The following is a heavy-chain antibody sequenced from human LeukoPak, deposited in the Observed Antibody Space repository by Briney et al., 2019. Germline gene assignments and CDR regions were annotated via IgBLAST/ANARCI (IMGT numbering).Heavy chain of an antibody. D-gene: IGHD6-13*01. CDR1: GFTFGDYA. J-gene: IGHJ4*02. CDR3: ARDMAAAPDY. CDR2: IKQDGSEK. Sequence: GGSLRLSCTASGFTFGDYAMSWVRQAPGKGLEWVANIKQDGSEKYYVDSVKGRFTISRDNAKNSLYLQMNSLRAEDTAVYYCARDMAAAPDYWGQGTLVTVSS. V-gene: IGHV3-7*03.